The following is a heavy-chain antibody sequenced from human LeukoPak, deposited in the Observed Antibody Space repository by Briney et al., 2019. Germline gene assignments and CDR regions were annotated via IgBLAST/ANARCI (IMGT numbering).Heavy chain of an antibody. CDR2: IGTAGDT. CDR3: ARARGGSNWFAP. D-gene: IGHD5-12*01. Sequence: GGSLRLSCAASGFTFSSYDMHWVRQATGKGLEWVSAIGTAGDTYYPVSVKGRFTISRENAKNSLYLQMNSLRAGDPAVYYCARARGGSNWFAPWGQGSLVTVPS. V-gene: IGHV3-13*01. CDR1: GFTFSSYD. J-gene: IGHJ5*02.